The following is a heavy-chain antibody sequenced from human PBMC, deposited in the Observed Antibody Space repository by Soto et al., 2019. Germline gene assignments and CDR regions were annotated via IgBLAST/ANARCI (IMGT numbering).Heavy chain of an antibody. CDR2: ISYDGSNK. Sequence: PGGSLRLSCAASGFTCSSYGMHWVRQAPGKGLEWVAVISYDGSNKYYADSVKGRFTISRDNSKNTLYLQMNSLRAEDTAVYYCAKGGIAVAGPFDYWGQGTLVTVS. CDR3: AKGGIAVAGPFDY. V-gene: IGHV3-30*18. J-gene: IGHJ4*02. D-gene: IGHD6-19*01. CDR1: GFTCSSYG.